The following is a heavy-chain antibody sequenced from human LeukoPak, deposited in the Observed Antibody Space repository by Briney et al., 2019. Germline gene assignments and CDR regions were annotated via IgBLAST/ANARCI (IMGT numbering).Heavy chain of an antibody. CDR1: GFTFSSYS. J-gene: IGHJ6*03. V-gene: IGHV3-21*01. CDR3: ARDRKISRRDYDYVWGSYRYYYYYYMDV. Sequence: PGGSLRLSCAASGFTFSSYSMNWVRQAPGKGLEWVSSISSSSSYIYYADSVKGRFTISRDSAKNSLYLQMNSLRAEDTAVYYCARDRKISRRDYDYVWGSYRYYYYYYMDVWGKGTTVTVSS. D-gene: IGHD3-16*02. CDR2: ISSSSSYI.